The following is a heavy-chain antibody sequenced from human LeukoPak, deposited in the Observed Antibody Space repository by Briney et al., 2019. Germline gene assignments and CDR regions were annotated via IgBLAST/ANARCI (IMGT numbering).Heavy chain of an antibody. CDR2: ISSSGRTI. CDR1: GFTFSDYY. V-gene: IGHV3-11*01. CDR3: AREAIVGAPTDS. D-gene: IGHD1-26*01. J-gene: IGHJ4*02. Sequence: GGSLRLSCAASGFTFSDYYMSWIRQAPGKGLEWVSYISSSGRTIYYADSVKGRFTISRDNAKNSLYLQMNSLRAEDTAVYYCAREAIVGAPTDSWGQGTLVTVSS.